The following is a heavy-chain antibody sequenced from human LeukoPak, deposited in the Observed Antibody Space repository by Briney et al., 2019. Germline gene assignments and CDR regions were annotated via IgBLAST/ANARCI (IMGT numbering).Heavy chain of an antibody. CDR3: ARGPYCSGATCYSQYFDY. D-gene: IGHD2-15*01. J-gene: IGHJ4*02. CDR2: ISAYNGNT. CDR1: GYTFATYG. V-gene: IGHV1-18*01. Sequence: ASVKVSCKASGYTFATYGISWVRQAPGQGLEWMGWISAYNGNTNYAQKLQGRVTMTTDTSTSTAYMELRSLRSDDTAVYYCARGPYCSGATCYSQYFDYWGQGTLVTVSA.